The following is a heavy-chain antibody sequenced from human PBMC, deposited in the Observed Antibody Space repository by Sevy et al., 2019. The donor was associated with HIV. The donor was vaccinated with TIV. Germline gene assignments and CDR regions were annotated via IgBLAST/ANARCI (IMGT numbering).Heavy chain of an antibody. J-gene: IGHJ6*02. CDR3: ARDEQRSGWYPPYYYFYYYGMDV. D-gene: IGHD6-19*01. CDR2: ISAYNGNT. V-gene: IGHV1-18*01. CDR1: GYTFTSYG. Sequence: ASVKVSCKASGYTFTSYGISWVRQAPGQGLESMGWISAYNGNTNYAQKLQGRVTMTTDTSTSTAYMELRSLRSDDTAVYYCARDEQRSGWYPPYYYFYYYGMDVWGQRTTVTVSS.